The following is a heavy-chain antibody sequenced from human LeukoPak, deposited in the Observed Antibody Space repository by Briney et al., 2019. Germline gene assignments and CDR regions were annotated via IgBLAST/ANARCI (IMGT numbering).Heavy chain of an antibody. D-gene: IGHD3-22*01. V-gene: IGHV3-66*01. Sequence: GGSLRLSCAASGFTFRSSAMTWVRQAPGKGLEWVSVIYSGGSTYYADSVKGRFTISRDNSKNTLYLQMNSLRAEDTAVYYCARVYDSSGYYDWEWYFDYWGQGTLVTVSS. CDR3: ARVYDSSGYYDWEWYFDY. CDR1: GFTFRSSA. J-gene: IGHJ4*02. CDR2: IYSGGST.